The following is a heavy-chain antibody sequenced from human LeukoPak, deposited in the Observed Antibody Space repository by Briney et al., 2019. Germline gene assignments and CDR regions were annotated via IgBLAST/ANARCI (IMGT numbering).Heavy chain of an antibody. V-gene: IGHV1-18*01. D-gene: IGHD6-19*01. Sequence: ASVKVSCKASGYTFTSYGISWVRQAPGQGLEWMGWISTYNGNTNYAQKLQGRVTMTTDTSTSTAYMELRSLRSDDTAVYYCARDIAVAGYFDYWGQGTLVTVSS. CDR2: ISTYNGNT. CDR1: GYTFTSYG. J-gene: IGHJ4*02. CDR3: ARDIAVAGYFDY.